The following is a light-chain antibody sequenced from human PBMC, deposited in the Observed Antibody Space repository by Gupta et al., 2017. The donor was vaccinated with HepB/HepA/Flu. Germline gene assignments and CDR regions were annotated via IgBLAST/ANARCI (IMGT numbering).Light chain of an antibody. Sequence: ILLTQSPATRSFTPGESATLSCRASQSVSSYLAWYQQKPGQAPRLLIYDASNRATGIPARFSGSGSGTDFTLTISSLEPEDFAVYYCQQRSNWPLTFGGGTKVEIK. CDR2: DAS. J-gene: IGKJ4*01. CDR3: QQRSNWPLT. CDR1: QSVSSY. V-gene: IGKV3-11*01.